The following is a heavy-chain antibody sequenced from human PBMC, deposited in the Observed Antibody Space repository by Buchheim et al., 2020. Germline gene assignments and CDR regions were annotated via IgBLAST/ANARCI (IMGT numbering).Heavy chain of an antibody. J-gene: IGHJ4*02. CDR1: GFSLTSSGVG. CDR3: ATLDRLAAASFDH. D-gene: IGHD6-13*01. CDR2: VYGDDTR. Sequence: QITLKESGPTLVKPTQTLTLTCTFSGFSLTSSGVGVGWIRQPPGKALEWLALVYGDDTRRYRPSLKSSLTITKAASKNQVGLRMTNLDPVDTGTYYCATLDRLAAASFDHWGQGT. V-gene: IGHV2-5*02.